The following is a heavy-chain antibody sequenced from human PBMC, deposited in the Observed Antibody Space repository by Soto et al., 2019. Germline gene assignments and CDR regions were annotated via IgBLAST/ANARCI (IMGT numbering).Heavy chain of an antibody. V-gene: IGHV4-59*08. CDR1: GGSISSYY. J-gene: IGHJ6*03. Sequence: SETLSLTCTVSGGSISSYYWSWIRQPPGKGLEWIGYIYYSGSTNYNPSLKSRVTISVDTSKNQFSLKLSSVTAADTAVYYCARTYYYGSGTPSNYYYYYMDVWGKETTVTVSS. CDR2: IYYSGST. D-gene: IGHD3-10*01. CDR3: ARTYYYGSGTPSNYYYYYMDV.